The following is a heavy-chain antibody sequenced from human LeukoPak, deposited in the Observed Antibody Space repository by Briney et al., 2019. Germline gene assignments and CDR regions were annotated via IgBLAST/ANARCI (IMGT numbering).Heavy chain of an antibody. J-gene: IGHJ5*02. Sequence: SETLSLTCTVSGGSISTSSYYWGWVRQPPGKGLEWIGNIFYSGSTYYSPSLKSRVTISVDTSKSQFSLKVSSVKAADTAVYYCARGSRSATLRFDPWGQGTLVTVSS. CDR1: GGSISTSSYY. CDR3: ARGSRSATLRFDP. D-gene: IGHD2-15*01. CDR2: IFYSGST. V-gene: IGHV4-39*07.